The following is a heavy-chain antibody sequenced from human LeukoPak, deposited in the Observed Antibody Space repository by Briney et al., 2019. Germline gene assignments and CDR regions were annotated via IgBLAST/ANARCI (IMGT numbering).Heavy chain of an antibody. D-gene: IGHD3-10*01. CDR2: IYYSGST. J-gene: IGHJ4*02. V-gene: IGHV4-59*01. CDR3: GSTNYDPALGRRVTISVDTAKNLFSLWLSSVTAADTAVYYCATARYCSSTSGYANFDY. CDR1: GGSISSYY. Sequence: SETLSLTCTVSGGSISSYYLSWIRQPPGKGLEWIGVIYYSGSTNYYPSLGRRGIILLGDTSNLILHRLSSVLAADEAVYYSGSTNYDPALGRRVTISVDTAKNLFSLWLSSVTAADTAVYYCATARYCSSTSGYANFDYWGQGTLVTVSS.